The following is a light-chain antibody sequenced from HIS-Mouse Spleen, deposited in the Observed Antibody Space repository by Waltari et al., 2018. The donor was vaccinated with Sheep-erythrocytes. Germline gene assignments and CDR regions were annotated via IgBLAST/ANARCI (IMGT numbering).Light chain of an antibody. J-gene: IGLJ1*01. Sequence: QSALTQPRSVSGSPGQSVTISCTGTSSDVGGYNYFSWYQQHPGKAPKLMIYDVSKRPSGVPDRFSGSKSGNTASLTISGLQAEDEDDYYCCSYAGSYNHVFATGTKVTVL. CDR1: SSDVGGYNY. CDR3: CSYAGSYNHV. V-gene: IGLV2-11*01. CDR2: DVS.